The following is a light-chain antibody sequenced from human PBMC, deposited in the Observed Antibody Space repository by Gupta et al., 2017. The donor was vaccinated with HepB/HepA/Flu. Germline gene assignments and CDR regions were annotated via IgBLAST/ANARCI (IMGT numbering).Light chain of an antibody. Sequence: EILMTQSPATLSVSPGERPTLSCRASQSVTSNLACYQQKPGQAPRLLIYGAATRATGIPARFSGSGSGTEFTLTISSLQSEDFALYYCQQYNNWPPLTFGGGTKVEIK. J-gene: IGKJ4*01. CDR3: QQYNNWPPLT. CDR2: GAA. CDR1: QSVTSN. V-gene: IGKV3-15*01.